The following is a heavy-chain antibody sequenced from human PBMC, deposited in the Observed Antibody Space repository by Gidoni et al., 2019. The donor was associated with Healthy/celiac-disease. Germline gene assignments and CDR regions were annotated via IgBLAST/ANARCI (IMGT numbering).Heavy chain of an antibody. CDR1: GFSLSNARMG. J-gene: IGHJ4*02. D-gene: IGHD6-19*01. V-gene: IGHV2-26*01. CDR2: IFANDEK. Sequence: QVTLKESSPVLVKPTETLTLTCTVSGFSLSNARMGVSWIRQPPGKALEWLAHIFANDEKSYSTSLKSRLTISKDTSKSQVVLTMTNMDPVDTATYYCARIRDSSGWYIFDYWGQGTLVTVSS. CDR3: ARIRDSSGWYIFDY.